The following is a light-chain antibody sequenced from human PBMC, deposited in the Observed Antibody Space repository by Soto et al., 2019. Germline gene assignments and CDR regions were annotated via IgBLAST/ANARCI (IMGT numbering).Light chain of an antibody. Sequence: DIELRQYRATLYLYKGERATLYSGASQSVSTNYLAWYQQKPGLAPRLLIYGASSRATGIPDRFSGSGSGTDFTLTIIRLEPEDFAVYYCQQYGSSPGTFGQGTKV. V-gene: IGKV3D-20*01. CDR1: QSVSTNY. CDR2: GAS. CDR3: QQYGSSPGT. J-gene: IGKJ1*01.